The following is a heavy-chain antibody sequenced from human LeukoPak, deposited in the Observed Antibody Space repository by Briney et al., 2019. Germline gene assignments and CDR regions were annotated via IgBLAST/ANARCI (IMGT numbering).Heavy chain of an antibody. J-gene: IGHJ4*02. D-gene: IGHD3-16*01. V-gene: IGHV3-74*01. CDR1: GFTFSSYW. Sequence: GGSLRLSCAASGFTFSSYWMHWVRQAPGKGLVWVSRINTGGSSTVYADSMKGRFTISRDNTKNTLYLQMNSLRAEDTAVYYCARNDSAGRYYWGQGTLVTVSS. CDR2: INTGGSST. CDR3: ARNDSAGRYY.